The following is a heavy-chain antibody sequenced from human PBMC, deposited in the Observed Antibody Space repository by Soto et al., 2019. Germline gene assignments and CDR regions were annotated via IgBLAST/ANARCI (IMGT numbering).Heavy chain of an antibody. J-gene: IGHJ6*02. CDR3: ARDRYSYYDFWSGPLPYYYYGMDV. CDR2: IKQDGSEK. Sequence: PGGSLRLSGTDSECIYGGYGMSRVRQATGKGLEWVANIKQDGSEKYYVDSVKGRFTISRDNAKNSLYLQMNSLRAEDTAVYYCARDRYSYYDFWSGPLPYYYYGMDVWGQGTTVTVSS. CDR1: ECIYGGYG. V-gene: IGHV3-7*01. D-gene: IGHD3-3*01.